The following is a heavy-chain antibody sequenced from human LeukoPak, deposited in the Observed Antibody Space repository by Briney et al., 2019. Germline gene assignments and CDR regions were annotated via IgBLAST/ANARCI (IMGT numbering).Heavy chain of an antibody. J-gene: IGHJ4*02. V-gene: IGHV3-53*01. CDR3: ARATLDN. CDR2: IYSGGST. Sequence: PGGSLRLSCAASGFTVGSTYIRWVRHAPGKGLEWVSVIYSGGSTKYADSVKARFTISRDNSKNTVYLQMNNLRAEDTAVYYCARATLDNWGQGTLVTVSS. CDR1: GFTVGSTY.